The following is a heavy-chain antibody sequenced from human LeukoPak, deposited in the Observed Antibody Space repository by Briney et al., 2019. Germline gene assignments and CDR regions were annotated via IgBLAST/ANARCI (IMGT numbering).Heavy chain of an antibody. D-gene: IGHD5-12*01. CDR3: AREPNSGYVP. CDR1: GFTFSRHW. CDR2: IKRDGSEK. Sequence: GGSLRLSCAASGFTFSRHWMSWVRQAPGKGLEWVANIKRDGSEKNYVDSVRGRFTISRDNAKSSLYLQMNSLRAEDTAVYYCAREPNSGYVPWGQGTLVTVSS. V-gene: IGHV3-7*01. J-gene: IGHJ4*02.